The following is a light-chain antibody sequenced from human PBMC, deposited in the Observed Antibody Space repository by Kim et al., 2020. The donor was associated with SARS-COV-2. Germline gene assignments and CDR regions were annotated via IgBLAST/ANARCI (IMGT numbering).Light chain of an antibody. CDR3: QQYYSYPRT. CDR1: QDISHY. Sequence: ASVGDRVTISCRASQDISHYLAWFQLKPGKAPKSLIYAASGLQSGVPSKFSGSGSGTDFTLTISSLQPEDFATYYCQQYYSYPRTFGEGTKVDIK. J-gene: IGKJ1*01. V-gene: IGKV1-16*02. CDR2: AAS.